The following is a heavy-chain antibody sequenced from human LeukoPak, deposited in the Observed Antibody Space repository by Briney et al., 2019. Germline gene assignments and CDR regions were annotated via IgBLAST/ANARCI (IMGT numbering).Heavy chain of an antibody. J-gene: IGHJ6*02. Sequence: GGSLRLSCAASGFALSSHWMTWVRQVPGRGPEWVANVNRDGSETYYLDSVKGRFPISKDNAKNSLYLQMNSLRAEDTALYHCARNNGKDVWGQGTTVIVSS. CDR1: GFALSSHW. CDR3: ARNNGKDV. CDR2: VNRDGSET. V-gene: IGHV3-7*03.